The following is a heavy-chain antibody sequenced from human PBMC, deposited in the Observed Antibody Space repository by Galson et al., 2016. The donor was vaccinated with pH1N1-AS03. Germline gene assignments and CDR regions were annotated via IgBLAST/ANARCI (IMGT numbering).Heavy chain of an antibody. CDR1: GFTFRTFG. CDR3: VTGNQNYFDY. J-gene: IGHJ4*02. Sequence: SLRLSCAASGFTFRTFGMHWVRQAPGKGLEGVAGIWNGGRLKKYGDSVKGRFIISRDNSNNTVSLEMSSLRAEDTAVYYCVTGNQNYFDYWGQGTLVTVSS. D-gene: IGHD2-8*02. CDR2: IWNGGRLK. V-gene: IGHV3-33*01.